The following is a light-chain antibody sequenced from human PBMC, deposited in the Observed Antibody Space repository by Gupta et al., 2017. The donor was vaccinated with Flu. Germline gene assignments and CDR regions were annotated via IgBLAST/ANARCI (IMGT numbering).Light chain of an antibody. V-gene: IGKV1-39*01. CDR2: KAS. J-gene: IGKJ2*01. Sequence: DIQMTQSPSSPPPSVGDRVTISCRASQSISIYLNWYQQKPGRAPKLLIYKASSVHNGVPSRFSGSGSGTEFSLTVSSLQPEDFATYYCEQSYRTPYTFGQGTKVDIK. CDR3: EQSYRTPYT. CDR1: QSISIY.